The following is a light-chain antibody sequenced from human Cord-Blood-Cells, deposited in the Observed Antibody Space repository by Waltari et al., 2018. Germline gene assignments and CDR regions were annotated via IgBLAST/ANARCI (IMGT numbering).Light chain of an antibody. CDR2: AAS. J-gene: IGKJ1*01. V-gene: IGKV1-39*01. CDR3: QQGDSTPRT. CDR1: QSISSY. Sequence: DFQMTQSPYSLSASVGDRVTITSRASQSISSYLNWYQQKPGKAPKLLIYAASSLQRGVPSRFRGSGSGTDFTITISSLQPEDRATYYRQQGDSTPRTFGQGTKVESK.